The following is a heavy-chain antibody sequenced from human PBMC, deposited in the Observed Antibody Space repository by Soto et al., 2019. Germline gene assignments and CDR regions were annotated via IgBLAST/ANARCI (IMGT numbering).Heavy chain of an antibody. CDR1: GFTFSTYA. CDR2: ITGSGGST. CDR3: AKDYSSGWFSPGYFQH. D-gene: IGHD6-19*01. Sequence: GGSLRLSCAASGFTFSTYAMIWVRQAPGKGLEWVSVITGSGGSTYYADSVKGRFTISRDTSKNTLFLQMNSLRAEDTAVYYCAKDYSSGWFSPGYFQHWGQGTLVTVSS. V-gene: IGHV3-23*01. J-gene: IGHJ1*01.